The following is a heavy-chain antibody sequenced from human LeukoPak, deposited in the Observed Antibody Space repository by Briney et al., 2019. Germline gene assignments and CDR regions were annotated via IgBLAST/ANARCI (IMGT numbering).Heavy chain of an antibody. CDR2: IRSKAYGGTT. Sequence: GGTLRLSCTASGFTFGDYAMSWFRQAPGKGLEWVGFIRSKAYGGTTEYAASVKGRFTISRDDSKSIAYLQMNSLKTEDTAVYYCTRDGPRAGAEYFQHWDQGTLVTVSS. CDR1: GFTFGDYA. V-gene: IGHV3-49*03. J-gene: IGHJ1*01. CDR3: TRDGPRAGAEYFQH.